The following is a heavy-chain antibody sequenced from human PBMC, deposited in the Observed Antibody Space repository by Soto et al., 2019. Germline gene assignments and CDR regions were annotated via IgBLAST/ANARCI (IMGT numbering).Heavy chain of an antibody. J-gene: IGHJ4*02. V-gene: IGHV1-8*01. Sequence: QVQLVQSGAEVKKPGASVKVSCKASGYTFTSYDINWVRQATGQGLEWMGWVNPNNGHTGYAQKFQGRVTMTRNTSISTAYMELDSLSSEDTAVYYCVRLFYYGSGSWVEWGQVTLVTVSS. CDR2: VNPNNGHT. CDR1: GYTFTSYD. CDR3: VRLFYYGSGSWVE. D-gene: IGHD3-10*01.